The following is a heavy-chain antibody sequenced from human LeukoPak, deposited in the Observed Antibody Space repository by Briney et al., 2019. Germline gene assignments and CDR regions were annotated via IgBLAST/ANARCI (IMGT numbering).Heavy chain of an antibody. V-gene: IGHV4-59*08. D-gene: IGHD2-15*01. CDR2: SHYSGST. CDR1: GFTFSSYA. J-gene: IGHJ3*02. Sequence: GSLRLSCAASGFTFSSYAMSWIRQPPGKGLEWIGYSHYSGSTNYNPSLKSRVTISVDTSKNQFSLKMSSVTAAETAVYYCARLPGCSGGSCYRAFDMWGQGTMVIVSS. CDR3: ARLPGCSGGSCYRAFDM.